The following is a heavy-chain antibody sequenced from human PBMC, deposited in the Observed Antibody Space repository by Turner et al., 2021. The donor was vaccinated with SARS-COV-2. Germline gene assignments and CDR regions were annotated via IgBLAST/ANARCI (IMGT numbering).Heavy chain of an antibody. D-gene: IGHD3-10*01. J-gene: IGHJ6*02. CDR3: ARLPVGYYGSGSYYHYGMDV. V-gene: IGHV4-39*01. Sequence: QLQLQESGPGLVKPSETLSLTCTVSGGSISSSSYYWGWTRQPPGKGLEWIGSIYYRGTTYYNPSLKSRVAISVETSKNKFSLKLSSVTAADTAVYYCARLPVGYYGSGSYYHYGMDVWGQGTTVTVSS. CDR2: IYYRGTT. CDR1: GGSISSSSYY.